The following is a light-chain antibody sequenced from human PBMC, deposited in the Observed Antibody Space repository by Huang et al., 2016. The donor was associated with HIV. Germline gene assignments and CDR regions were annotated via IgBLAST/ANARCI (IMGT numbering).Light chain of an antibody. CDR2: DTN. Sequence: EIVLTQSPAAVSWYPGERVTLYCRASQTVDNQLAWYQQKPGQPPRLIIYDTNNRVTGLPARFSGGGSATHFTLNITNLQPDDSAVYFCQQRTDWPTFGGGTKVEF. CDR1: QTVDNQ. CDR3: QQRTDWPT. V-gene: IGKV3-11*01. J-gene: IGKJ4*01.